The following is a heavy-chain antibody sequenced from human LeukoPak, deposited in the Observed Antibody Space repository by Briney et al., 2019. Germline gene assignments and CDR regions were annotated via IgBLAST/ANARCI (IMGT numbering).Heavy chain of an antibody. Sequence: PSETLSLTCAVYGGSFSGYYWSWIRQPPGKGLEWIGEINHSGSTNYNPSLKSRVTISVDTSKNQFSLKLSSVIAADTAVYYCARWYGSGSYSLDWGQGTLVTVSS. CDR3: ARWYGSGSYSLD. D-gene: IGHD3-10*01. CDR1: GGSFSGYY. J-gene: IGHJ4*02. V-gene: IGHV4-34*01. CDR2: INHSGST.